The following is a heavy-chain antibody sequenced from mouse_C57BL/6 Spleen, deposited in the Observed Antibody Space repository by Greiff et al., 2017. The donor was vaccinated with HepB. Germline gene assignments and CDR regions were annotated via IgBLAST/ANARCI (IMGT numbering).Heavy chain of an antibody. CDR2: ISGGGGNT. J-gene: IGHJ3*01. Sequence: EVQRVESGGGLVKPGGSLKLSCAASGFTFSSYTMSWVRQTPEKRLEWVATISGGGGNTYYPDSVKGRFTISRDNAKNTLYLQMSSLRSEDTALYYCARQDGSSTWFAYWGQGTLVTVSA. D-gene: IGHD1-1*01. CDR3: ARQDGSSTWFAY. V-gene: IGHV5-9*01. CDR1: GFTFSSYT.